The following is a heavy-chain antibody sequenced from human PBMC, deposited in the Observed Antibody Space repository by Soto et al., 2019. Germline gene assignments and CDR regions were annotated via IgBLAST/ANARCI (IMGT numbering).Heavy chain of an antibody. CDR1: GFTFSSYS. V-gene: IGHV3-48*01. CDR2: ISSSSSTI. Sequence: GGSLRLSCAASGFTFSSYSMNWVRQAPGKGLEWVSYISSSSSTIYYAGSVKGRFTISRDNAKNSLYLQMNSLRAEDTAVYYCARDFRGYYYYMDVWGKGTTVTVSS. J-gene: IGHJ6*03. CDR3: ARDFRGYYYYMDV.